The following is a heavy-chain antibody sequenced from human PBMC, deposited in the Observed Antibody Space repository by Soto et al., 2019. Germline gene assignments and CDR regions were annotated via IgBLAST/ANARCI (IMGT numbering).Heavy chain of an antibody. J-gene: IGHJ3*02. CDR1: GFTLSSYW. Sequence: GSLRLSCAASGFTLSSYWMAWVRQTPGKGLEFVANIREDGKEINYVDSVKGRFTISRDNAKNSLFLQMNGLRDDDTAVYYCGTDQWGGAFDIGGQGTMVTVSS. D-gene: IGHD3-10*01. V-gene: IGHV3-7*01. CDR3: GTDQWGGAFDI. CDR2: IREDGKEI.